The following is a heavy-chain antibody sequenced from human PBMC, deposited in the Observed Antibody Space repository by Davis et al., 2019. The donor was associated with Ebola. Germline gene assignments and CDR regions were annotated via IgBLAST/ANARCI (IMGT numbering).Heavy chain of an antibody. J-gene: IGHJ5*02. Sequence: PEGSLRPSCETSGFTFSAHNMDWVRLAPGKGLEWIGRSRSKTYSYTTKYAASVEGRFTISRDESENSLYLQMNGLKTEDTAVYYCARGDIGVAATGWFDPSGKGTVVSVST. D-gene: IGHD2-15*01. CDR1: GFTFSAHN. CDR3: ARGDIGVAATGWFDP. CDR2: SRSKTYSYTT. V-gene: IGHV3-72*01.